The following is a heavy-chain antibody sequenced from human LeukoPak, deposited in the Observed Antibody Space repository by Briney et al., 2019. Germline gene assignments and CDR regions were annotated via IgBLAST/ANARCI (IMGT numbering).Heavy chain of an antibody. CDR1: GYPFNTYD. Sequence: ASVKVSCKASGYPFNTYDINWVRQATGQGLEWMGWMNPNSGNTNCAQKFKGRVTMTRDTAMGTAYMELSSLTSEDTAVYYCASEKWVKREGVYYYYGITVWGRGTTVTVSS. CDR2: MNPNSGNT. D-gene: IGHD1-26*01. J-gene: IGHJ6*02. V-gene: IGHV1-8*01. CDR3: ASEKWVKREGVYYYYGITV.